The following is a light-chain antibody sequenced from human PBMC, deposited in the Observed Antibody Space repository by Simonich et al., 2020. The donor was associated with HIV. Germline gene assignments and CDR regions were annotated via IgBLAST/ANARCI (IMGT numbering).Light chain of an antibody. CDR2: EVS. V-gene: IGLV2-8*01. CDR1: SSDVGRYNY. Sequence: QSALTQPPSASGSPGQSVTISCTGTSSDVGRYNYVSWYQQTPGKAPKLMIYEVSKRPSGVPDRFSGSKSGNTASLTVSGLQAEDEADYYCSSYADSNNLVFGGGTKLTVL. J-gene: IGLJ3*02. CDR3: SSYADSNNLV.